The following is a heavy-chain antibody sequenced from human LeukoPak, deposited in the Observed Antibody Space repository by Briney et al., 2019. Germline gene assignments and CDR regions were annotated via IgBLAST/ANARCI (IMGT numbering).Heavy chain of an antibody. CDR3: AKDLSGSYFDGHYYYYGMDV. CDR1: GFTFSSYG. Sequence: GGSLRLSCAASGFTFSSYGMHWVRQAPGKGLEWVAVISYDGSNKYYADSVKGRFTISRDNSKNTLYLQMNSLRAEDTAVYYCAKDLSGSYFDGHYYYYGMDVWGQGTTVTVSS. D-gene: IGHD3-9*01. V-gene: IGHV3-30*18. J-gene: IGHJ6*02. CDR2: ISYDGSNK.